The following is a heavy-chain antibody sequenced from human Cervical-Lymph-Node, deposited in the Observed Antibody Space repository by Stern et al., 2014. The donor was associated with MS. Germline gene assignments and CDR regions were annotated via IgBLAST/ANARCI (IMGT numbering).Heavy chain of an antibody. CDR2: IFSNDEK. V-gene: IGHV2-26*01. CDR3: ARITESDYSNILDF. D-gene: IGHD4-11*01. Sequence: ESGPVLVKPTETLTLTCTVSGFSLSDARMGVGWIRQPPGKALEWLAYIFSNDEKSYSTSLKTRLTVSRDTSRSQVVLIMTNMDPVDTATYYCARITESDYSNILDFWGQGTLVTVSS. J-gene: IGHJ4*02. CDR1: GFSLSDARMG.